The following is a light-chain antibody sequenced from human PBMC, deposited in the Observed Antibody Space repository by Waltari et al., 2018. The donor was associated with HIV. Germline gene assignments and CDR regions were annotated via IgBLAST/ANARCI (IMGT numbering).Light chain of an antibody. Sequence: QSALTQPASVSGSTGQSITISCTGTSSDVGGYNYVSWYQQHPGKAPKLMIYEVSNRPSGVSNRFSGSKSGNTASLTISGLQAEDEADYYCSSYTSSSTLDVFGGGTKLTVL. V-gene: IGLV2-14*01. CDR3: SSYTSSSTLDV. CDR1: SSDVGGYNY. CDR2: EVS. J-gene: IGLJ3*02.